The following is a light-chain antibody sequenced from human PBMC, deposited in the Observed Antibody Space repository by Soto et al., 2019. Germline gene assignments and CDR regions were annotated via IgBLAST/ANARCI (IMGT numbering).Light chain of an antibody. CDR1: QTVSRN. V-gene: IGKV3-15*01. CDR3: QQRSNWPT. Sequence: EVVMTQSPATLSVSPGERATLSCRASQTVSRNLAWYQQRPGQAPRLLIYDISNRATGVPARFSGSGSETEFTLTIRSLQPEDFAVYYCQQRSNWPTFGGGTKVQIK. CDR2: DIS. J-gene: IGKJ4*01.